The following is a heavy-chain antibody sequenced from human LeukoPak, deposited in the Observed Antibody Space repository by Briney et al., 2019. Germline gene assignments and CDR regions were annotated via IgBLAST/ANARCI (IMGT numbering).Heavy chain of an antibody. CDR1: GFTFSSYS. J-gene: IGHJ6*03. Sequence: GGSLRLSCAASGFTFSSYSMNWVRQAPGKGLEWISYISSSGSTLYYADSVEGRFTISRDNAKNSLYLQMNSLRAEDTAVYYCARGIGSPAKYYYYYMDVWGKGTTVTVSS. D-gene: IGHD6-13*01. CDR2: ISSSGSTL. CDR3: ARGIGSPAKYYYYYMDV. V-gene: IGHV3-48*01.